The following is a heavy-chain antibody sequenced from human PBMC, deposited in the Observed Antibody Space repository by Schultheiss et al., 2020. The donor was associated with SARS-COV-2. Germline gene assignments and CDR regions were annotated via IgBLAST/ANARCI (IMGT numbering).Heavy chain of an antibody. J-gene: IGHJ6*02. CDR3: ARDGFLDYYYYYGMDV. V-gene: IGHV3-11*01. D-gene: IGHD3-3*01. CDR1: GFTFSDYY. Sequence: GGSLRLSCAASGFTFSDYYMSWIRQAPGKGLEWVSYISSSGSTIYYADSVKGRFTISRDNAKNSLYLQMNSLRAEDTAVYYCARDGFLDYYYYYGMDVWGQGTTVTVSS. CDR2: ISSSGSTI.